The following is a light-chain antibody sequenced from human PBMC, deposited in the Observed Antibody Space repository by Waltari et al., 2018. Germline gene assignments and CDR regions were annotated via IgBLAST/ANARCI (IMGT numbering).Light chain of an antibody. J-gene: IGKJ1*01. Sequence: VSTPSPGTVSSSAGERATLSCRASQSVSSRYLAWYQQKPGQAPSLLIYGASSRATCLPDRVSGSGSGTDFTLTISRLDPEDFAVYYCQQFGISPAFGQGTKVEIK. CDR3: QQFGISPA. V-gene: IGKV3-20*01. CDR2: GAS. CDR1: QSVSSRY.